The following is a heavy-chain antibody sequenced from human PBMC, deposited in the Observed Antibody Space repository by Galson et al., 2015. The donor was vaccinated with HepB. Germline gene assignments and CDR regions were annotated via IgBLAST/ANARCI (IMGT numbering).Heavy chain of an antibody. CDR1: GFTFSSYA. J-gene: IGHJ4*02. CDR2: ISYDGGNK. CDR3: ARDRGGIAAAGRDY. Sequence: SLRLSCAASGFTFSSYAMHWVRQAPGKGLEWVAVISYDGGNKYYADSVKGRFTISRDNSKNTLYLQMNSLRAEDTAVYYCARDRGGIAAAGRDYWGQGTLVTVSS. V-gene: IGHV3-30-3*01. D-gene: IGHD6-13*01.